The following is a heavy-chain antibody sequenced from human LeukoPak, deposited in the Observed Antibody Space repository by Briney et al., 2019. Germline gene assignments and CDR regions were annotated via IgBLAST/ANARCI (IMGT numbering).Heavy chain of an antibody. CDR1: GFTFDDYA. CDR3: AKDQGVGRMGYYFDY. Sequence: GGSLRLSCAASGFTFDDYAMHWVRQAPGKGLEWVSGISWNSGSIGYADSVKGRFTISRDNAKNSLYLQMNSLRAEDTALYYCAKDQGVGRMGYYFDYWGQGTLVTVSS. D-gene: IGHD1-14*01. J-gene: IGHJ4*02. V-gene: IGHV3-9*01. CDR2: ISWNSGSI.